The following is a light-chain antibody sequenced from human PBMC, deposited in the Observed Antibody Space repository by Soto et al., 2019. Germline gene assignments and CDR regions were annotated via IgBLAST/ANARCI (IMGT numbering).Light chain of an antibody. Sequence: EIVLTQSPGTLSLCPGERATLSCRASQSVSSSYLAWYQQKPGQAHRLLIYGASSRATGIPDRFSGSGSGTDFTRTISRLEPEDFAVYYCQQFGSSTLFTFGPGTKVDVK. V-gene: IGKV3-20*01. CDR2: GAS. J-gene: IGKJ3*01. CDR3: QQFGSSTLFT. CDR1: QSVSSSY.